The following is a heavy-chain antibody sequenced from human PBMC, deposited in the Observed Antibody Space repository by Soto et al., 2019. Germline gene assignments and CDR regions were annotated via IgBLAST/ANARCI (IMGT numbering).Heavy chain of an antibody. V-gene: IGHV4-39*01. CDR2: IYYSGST. CDR1: GGSISSSSYY. Sequence: SETLSLTCTVSGGSISSSSYYWGWIRQPPGKGLEWIGSIYYSGSTYYNPSLKSRVTISVDTSKNQFSLKLSSVTAADTAVYYCASGAFFLRGSEWLGSGWCFAFDIWGQGKMVTVSS. D-gene: IGHD6-19*01. J-gene: IGHJ3*02. CDR3: ASGAFFLRGSEWLGSGWCFAFDI.